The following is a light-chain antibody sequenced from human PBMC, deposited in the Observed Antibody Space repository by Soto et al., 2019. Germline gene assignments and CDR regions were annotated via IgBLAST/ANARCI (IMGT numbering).Light chain of an antibody. Sequence: QSVLTQPRSVSGSPGQSVTISCTGTSSDVGGYNYVSWYQQHPGKAPKLMIYDVSKRPSGVPDRFSGSKSGNTASLTISGLQAEAEADYYCCSYAGSSLWVFGGGTKLTVL. J-gene: IGLJ3*02. V-gene: IGLV2-11*01. CDR3: CSYAGSSLWV. CDR2: DVS. CDR1: SSDVGGYNY.